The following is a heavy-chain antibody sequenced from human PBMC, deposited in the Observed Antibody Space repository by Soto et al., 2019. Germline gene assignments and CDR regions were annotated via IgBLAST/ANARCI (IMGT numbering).Heavy chain of an antibody. J-gene: IGHJ6*03. Sequence: QLQLQESGPGLVKPSETLSLTCTVSGGSISSSSYYWGWIRQPPGKGLEWIGSIYYSGSTYYNPSLKSRVTISVDTSKNQFSLKLSSVTAADTAVYYCAIHFPHYDFWSGPYMDVWGKGTTVTVSS. CDR1: GGSISSSSYY. CDR2: IYYSGST. V-gene: IGHV4-39*01. D-gene: IGHD3-3*01. CDR3: AIHFPHYDFWSGPYMDV.